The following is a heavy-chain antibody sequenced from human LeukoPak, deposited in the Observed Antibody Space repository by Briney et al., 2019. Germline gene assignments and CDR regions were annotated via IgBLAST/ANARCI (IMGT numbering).Heavy chain of an antibody. D-gene: IGHD2-21*02. CDR3: ASMAKCGGDCQDDDY. CDR2: ISSSSSYI. Sequence: AGGSLRLSCAASGFTFSSYSMNWVRQAPGKGLEWVSSISSSSSYIYYADSVKGRFTISRDNAKNSLYLQMNSLRAEDTAVYYCASMAKCGGDCQDDDYWGQGTLVTVSS. CDR1: GFTFSSYS. J-gene: IGHJ4*02. V-gene: IGHV3-21*01.